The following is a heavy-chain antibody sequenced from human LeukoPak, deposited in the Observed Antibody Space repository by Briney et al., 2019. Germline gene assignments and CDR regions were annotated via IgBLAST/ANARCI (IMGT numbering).Heavy chain of an antibody. CDR2: INPNTGGT. CDR3: TREGSTDAFGI. J-gene: IGHJ3*02. V-gene: IGHV1-2*02. Sequence: ASVKVSCKASTYNFANYHRHWVRQAPGQGLEWMGYINPNTGGTKYAQNFQGRATMTRDTSITTAYMELSWLRSDDSALYYCTREGSTDAFGIWGQGTMVTVSS. CDR1: TYNFANYH.